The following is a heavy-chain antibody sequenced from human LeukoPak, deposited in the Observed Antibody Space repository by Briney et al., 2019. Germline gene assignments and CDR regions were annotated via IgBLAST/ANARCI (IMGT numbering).Heavy chain of an antibody. D-gene: IGHD4/OR15-4a*01. J-gene: IGHJ4*02. Sequence: PSETLSLTCTVSGGSMSSYYWTWIRQPPGKGLEWIAYIYYSGSTDYNPSLRSRVTISIDTSKNQFSLRLSSVTAADTAVYYCARARVPAPFDSWGRGTLVTVSS. CDR1: GGSMSSYY. CDR2: IYYSGST. V-gene: IGHV4-59*01. CDR3: ARARVPAPFDS.